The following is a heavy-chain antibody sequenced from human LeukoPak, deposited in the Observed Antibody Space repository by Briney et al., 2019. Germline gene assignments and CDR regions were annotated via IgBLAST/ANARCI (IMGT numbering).Heavy chain of an antibody. J-gene: IGHJ4*02. V-gene: IGHV3-23*01. Sequence: RASLRLSCAASGFTFSSYAMSWVRQAPGKGLEWVSAISGSGGSTYYADSVKGRFTISRDNSKNTLYLQMNSLRAEDTAVYYCAKARWPRSPLFDYWGQGTLVTVSS. CDR3: AKARWPRSPLFDY. CDR2: ISGSGGST. CDR1: GFTFSSYA. D-gene: IGHD5-12*01.